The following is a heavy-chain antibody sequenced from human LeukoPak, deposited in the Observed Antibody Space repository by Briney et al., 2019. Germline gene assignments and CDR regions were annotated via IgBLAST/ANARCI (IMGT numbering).Heavy chain of an antibody. V-gene: IGHV3-30*03. J-gene: IGHJ4*02. Sequence: GGSLRLSCAASGLTFSNYWMTWVRQAPGKGLDWVALISYDGGSKYYADSVKGRFTISRDSSTLYLQMNSLRTEDTAVYYCARGSVGTPPPFDYWGQGTLVTVSS. CDR3: ARGSVGTPPPFDY. D-gene: IGHD2-15*01. CDR1: GLTFSNYW. CDR2: ISYDGGSK.